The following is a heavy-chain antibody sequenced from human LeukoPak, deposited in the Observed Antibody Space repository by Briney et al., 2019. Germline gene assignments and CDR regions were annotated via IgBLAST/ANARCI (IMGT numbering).Heavy chain of an antibody. D-gene: IGHD3-22*01. CDR1: GYSISSGYY. Sequence: SETLSLTCAVSGYSISSGYYWGWIRQPPGKGLEWIGSIYHSGSTYYNPSLKSRVTISVDTSKNQFSLKLSSVTAADTAVYYCARHIAYYYDSSGQEDAFDIWGQGTMVTVS. V-gene: IGHV4-38-2*01. CDR3: ARHIAYYYDSSGQEDAFDI. CDR2: IYHSGST. J-gene: IGHJ3*02.